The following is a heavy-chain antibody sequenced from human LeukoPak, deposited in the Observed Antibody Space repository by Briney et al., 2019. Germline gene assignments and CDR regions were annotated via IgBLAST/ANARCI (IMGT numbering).Heavy chain of an antibody. CDR3: AKDSGSFDY. Sequence: GGSLRLSCAASGFTFSSYAMAWVRQAPGKGLEWVSAISDSGANTFYAESVRGRFTVSRDNSKNTLYLQMNSLRAEDTAVYYCAKDSGSFDYWGQGTLVTVSS. CDR1: GFTFSSYA. V-gene: IGHV3-23*01. J-gene: IGHJ4*02. CDR2: ISDSGANT. D-gene: IGHD1-26*01.